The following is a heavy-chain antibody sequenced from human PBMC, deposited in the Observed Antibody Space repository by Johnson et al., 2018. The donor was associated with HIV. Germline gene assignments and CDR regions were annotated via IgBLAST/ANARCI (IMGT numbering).Heavy chain of an antibody. J-gene: IGHJ3*02. V-gene: IGHV3-23*04. D-gene: IGHD3-22*01. Sequence: MLLVESGGGLVKPGGSLRLSCAASGFTFSSYAMSWVRQAPGKGLEWVSAISGSGGSTYYADSVKGRFTISRDNSKNTLYLQMNSLRAEDTAVYYCATYYYVSSGYSYAFDIWGQGTMVTVSS. CDR2: ISGSGGST. CDR3: ATYYYVSSGYSYAFDI. CDR1: GFTFSSYA.